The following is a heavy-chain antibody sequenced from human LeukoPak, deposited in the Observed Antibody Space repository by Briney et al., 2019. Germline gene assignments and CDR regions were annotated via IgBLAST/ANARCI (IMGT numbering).Heavy chain of an antibody. CDR1: GFTFTNHG. CDR2: ISVSGTTI. J-gene: IGHJ4*02. Sequence: GGSLRLSCAASGFTFTNHGMTWVRQAPGKGLEWVAVISVSGTTIYYADSVKGRFTISRDNAKNSLYLQMNSLRAEDTAVYYCARDRGVVVAAMGYYFDYWGQGTLVTVSS. V-gene: IGHV3-48*04. CDR3: ARDRGVVVAAMGYYFDY. D-gene: IGHD2-15*01.